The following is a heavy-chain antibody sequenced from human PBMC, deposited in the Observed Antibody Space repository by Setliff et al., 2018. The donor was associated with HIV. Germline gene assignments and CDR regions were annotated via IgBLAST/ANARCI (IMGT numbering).Heavy chain of an antibody. D-gene: IGHD6-19*01. CDR3: AGHPVTSGWLSLNWFDP. CDR1: GGSINTSSHY. J-gene: IGHJ5*01. CDR2: IYHDGTT. Sequence: SETLSLTCSVSGGSINTSSHYWAWVRQPPGNELEWIGSIYHDGTTHYRSSLRSRAAISIDTSKSQISLKVRSVTAADTAVYFCAGHPVTSGWLSLNWFDPWGQGILVTVSS. V-gene: IGHV4-39*07.